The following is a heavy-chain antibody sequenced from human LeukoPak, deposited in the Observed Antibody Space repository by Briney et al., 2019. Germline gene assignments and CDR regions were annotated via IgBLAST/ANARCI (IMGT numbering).Heavy chain of an antibody. CDR2: IRQDGNEK. Sequence: GGSLRLSCAASRFTFSHYWMSWVLQAPGKGLEWVANIRQDGNEKYYVDSLKGRFTISRDNAKDSLYLQVNNLRAEDTAVYYCARDSRIQLFSRKNYYYYMDVWGKGTTVTVSS. V-gene: IGHV3-7*01. J-gene: IGHJ6*03. CDR3: ARDSRIQLFSRKNYYYYMDV. D-gene: IGHD5-18*01. CDR1: RFTFSHYW.